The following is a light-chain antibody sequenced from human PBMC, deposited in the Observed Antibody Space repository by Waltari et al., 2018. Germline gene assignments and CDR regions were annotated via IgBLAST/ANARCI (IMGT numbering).Light chain of an antibody. CDR1: RSDVGGYSL. J-gene: IGLJ1*01. Sequence: QSALTQPASVSGSPGQSITISCTGTRSDVGGYSLVSWYQQHPGKAPKLILYEDRKRPSGVSDRLSGSTSGNTASLTISVLQAEDEADYFCCSYAGYSTYVFGTGTKVTVL. V-gene: IGLV2-23*01. CDR3: CSYAGYSTYV. CDR2: EDR.